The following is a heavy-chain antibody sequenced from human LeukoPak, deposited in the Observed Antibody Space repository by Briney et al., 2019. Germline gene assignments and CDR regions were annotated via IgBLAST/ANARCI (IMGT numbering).Heavy chain of an antibody. CDR2: IYTSGST. V-gene: IGHV4-4*07. Sequence: PSETLSLTCTVSGGSISSYYWSWIRQPAGKGLEWIGRIYTSGSTNYNPSLKSRVTMSVDTSKNQFSLKLSSVTAADTAVYYCARDHYYDSSGYYYPYYYYGMDVWGQGTTVTVSS. CDR3: ARDHYYDSSGYYYPYYYYGMDV. D-gene: IGHD3-22*01. J-gene: IGHJ6*02. CDR1: GGSISSYY.